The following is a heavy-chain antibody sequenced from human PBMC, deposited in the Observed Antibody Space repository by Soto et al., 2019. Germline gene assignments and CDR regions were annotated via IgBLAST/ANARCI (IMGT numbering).Heavy chain of an antibody. D-gene: IGHD3-9*01. J-gene: IGHJ4*02. CDR1: GGSIRNYY. V-gene: IGHV4-59*01. Sequence: QVQLQESGPGLVKPSETLSLTCTVSGGSIRNYYWSWLRQPPGKGLEWIGFISYNGNTKYNPSLMGRVTISLDTSKNYFSLRLRSLTAADTALYYCARHFDSWTWPLDYWGQGILVTVSS. CDR3: ARHFDSWTWPLDY. CDR2: ISYNGNT.